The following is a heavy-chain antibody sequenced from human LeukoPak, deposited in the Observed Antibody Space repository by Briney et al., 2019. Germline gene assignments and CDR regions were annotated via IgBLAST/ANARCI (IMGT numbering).Heavy chain of an antibody. CDR3: ARDRVYYDSSGTYRGGKWYFDL. J-gene: IGHJ2*01. V-gene: IGHV3-7*01. CDR1: GFTFSSCW. Sequence: GGSLRLSCAASGFTFSSCWMSWVRQAPGKGLEWVANIKQDGSEKYYVDSVKGRFTISRDNAKNSLYLQMNSLRAEDTAVYYCARDRVYYDSSGTYRGGKWYFDLWGRGTLVTVSS. CDR2: IKQDGSEK. D-gene: IGHD3-22*01.